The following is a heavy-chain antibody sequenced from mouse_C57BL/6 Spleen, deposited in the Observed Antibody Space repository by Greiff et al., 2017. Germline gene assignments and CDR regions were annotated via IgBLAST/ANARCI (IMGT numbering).Heavy chain of an antibody. CDR1: GYTFTSYT. Sequence: VKLVESGAELARPGASVKMSCKASGYTFTSYTMHWVKQRPGQGLEWIGYINPSSGYTKYNQKFKDKATLTADKSSSTAYMQLSSLTSEDSAVYYCARWITTVVSYWYFDVWGTGTTVTVSS. V-gene: IGHV1-4*01. CDR3: ARWITTVVSYWYFDV. CDR2: INPSSGYT. J-gene: IGHJ1*03. D-gene: IGHD1-1*01.